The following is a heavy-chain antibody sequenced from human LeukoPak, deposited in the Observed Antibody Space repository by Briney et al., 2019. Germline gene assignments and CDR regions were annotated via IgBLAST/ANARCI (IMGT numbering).Heavy chain of an antibody. CDR3: ARDQGYTTGFDRDY. Sequence: SETLSLTCTVSGGSISSGGYYWSWIRQPPGKGLEWIGYIYHSGSTYYNPSLKSRVTISVDRSKNQFSLKLSSVTAADTAVYYCARDQGYTTGFDRDYWGQGTLVTVSS. CDR2: IYHSGST. J-gene: IGHJ4*02. D-gene: IGHD1-1*01. CDR1: GGSISSGGYY. V-gene: IGHV4-30-2*01.